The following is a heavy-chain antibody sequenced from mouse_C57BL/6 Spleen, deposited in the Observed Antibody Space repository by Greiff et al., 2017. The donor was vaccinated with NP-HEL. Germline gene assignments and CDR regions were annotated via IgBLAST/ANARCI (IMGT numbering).Heavy chain of an antibody. CDR1: GYSFTDYN. CDR2: INPNYGTT. D-gene: IGHD2-4*01. J-gene: IGHJ3*01. V-gene: IGHV1-39*01. CDR3: ARSEGLRRGAWFAY. Sequence: VQLQQSGPELVKPGASVKISCKASGYSFTDYNMNWVKQSNGKSLEWIGVINPNYGTTSYTQKFKGKATLTVDQSSSTAYMQLNSLTSEDSAVCYCARSEGLRRGAWFAYWGQGTLVTVSA.